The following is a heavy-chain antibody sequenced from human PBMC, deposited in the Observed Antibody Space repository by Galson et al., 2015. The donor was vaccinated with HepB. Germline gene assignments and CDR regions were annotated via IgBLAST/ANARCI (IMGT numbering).Heavy chain of an antibody. CDR3: ATAVNGKSWFDP. D-gene: IGHD2-8*01. CDR1: GSSFTRYW. V-gene: IGHV5-51*03. J-gene: IGHJ5*02. Sequence: QSGAEVKKPGESLKISCQGSGSSFTRYWIGWVRQMPGKGLERMGIIYLGDSDTRYSPSFQGQVTISADKSISTAYLQWSSLEASDTGMYYCATAVNGKSWFDPWGQGTLVTVSS. CDR2: IYLGDSDT.